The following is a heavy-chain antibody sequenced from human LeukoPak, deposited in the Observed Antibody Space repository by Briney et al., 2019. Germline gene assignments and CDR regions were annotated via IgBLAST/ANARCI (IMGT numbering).Heavy chain of an antibody. CDR2: ISTTGTI. CDR1: GFTSSTYN. D-gene: IGHD3-10*01. J-gene: IGHJ4*02. V-gene: IGHV3-48*02. CDR3: ATGEGVLFNY. Sequence: GGSLRLSCAASGFTSSTYNMNWVRQAPGKGLKWVSYISTTGTIYYADSVKGRFTISRDNAKNSVYLQMNSLRDEDTAVYYCATGEGVLFNYWGQGTLVTVSS.